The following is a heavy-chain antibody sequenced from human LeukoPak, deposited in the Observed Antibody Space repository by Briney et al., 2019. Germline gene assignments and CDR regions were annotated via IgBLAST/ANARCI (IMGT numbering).Heavy chain of an antibody. D-gene: IGHD2-2*01. CDR2: IYYSGST. V-gene: IGHV4-31*03. CDR3: ARAGPSVPAYYMDV. CDR1: GGSISSGGYY. J-gene: IGHJ6*03. Sequence: PSETLSLTCTVSGGSISSGGYYWSWIRQHPGKGLEWIGYIYYSGSTYYNPSLKSRVTISVDTSKNQFSLKLSSVTAADTAVYYCARAGPSVPAYYMDVRGKGTTVTVSS.